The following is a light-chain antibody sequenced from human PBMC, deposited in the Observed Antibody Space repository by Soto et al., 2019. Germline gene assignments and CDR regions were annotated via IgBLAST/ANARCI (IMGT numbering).Light chain of an antibody. CDR2: AAS. J-gene: IGKJ1*01. CDR1: QSISSY. CDR3: QQSYSTPWT. Sequence: DIQMTQSPSSLSASVGDRVTITCRASQSISSYLNWYQQKPGKAPKLLIYAASSLQGGVPSRFSGSGSGTDFTLTISSLQPEDFATYYCQQSYSTPWTFGQGTK. V-gene: IGKV1-39*01.